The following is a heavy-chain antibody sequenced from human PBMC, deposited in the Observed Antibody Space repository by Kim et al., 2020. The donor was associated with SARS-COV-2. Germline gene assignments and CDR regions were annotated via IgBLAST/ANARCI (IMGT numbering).Heavy chain of an antibody. J-gene: IGHJ6*03. Sequence: GGSLRLSCAASGFTFSSYAMHWVRQAPGKGLEYVSAISSNGGSTFYSNSVKGRFTISRDKSKNTLYLQMGSLRAEDMSVDYCARESTPVASDYYYYYRD. CDR3: ARESTPVASDYYYYYRD. CDR1: GFTFSSYA. V-gene: IGHV3-64*01. D-gene: IGHD6-19*01. CDR2: ISSNGGST.